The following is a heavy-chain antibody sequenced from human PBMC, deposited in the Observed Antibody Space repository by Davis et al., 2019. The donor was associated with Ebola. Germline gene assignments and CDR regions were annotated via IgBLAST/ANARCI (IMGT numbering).Heavy chain of an antibody. CDR1: GYTFTSYG. Sequence: ASVKVSCKASGYTFTSYGITWVRQAPGQGLEWMGWINPHNGNTNYAQNVQGRVTMTTDTSTSTAYMEVGSLRSDDTAVYYCARGRDGFTYDFWGQGTLVTVSS. CDR3: ARGRDGFTYDF. J-gene: IGHJ4*02. V-gene: IGHV1-18*04. CDR2: INPHNGNT. D-gene: IGHD5-24*01.